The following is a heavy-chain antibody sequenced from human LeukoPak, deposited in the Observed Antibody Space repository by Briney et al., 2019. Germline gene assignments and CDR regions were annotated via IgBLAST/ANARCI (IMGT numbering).Heavy chain of an antibody. CDR2: ISNKRDRYTT. J-gene: IGHJ3*02. V-gene: IGHV3-72*01. CDR1: GFTFSDYY. D-gene: IGHD1-26*01. CDR3: TRGYSGVHVYTFDI. Sequence: GGSLRLSCAASGFTFSDYYIDWVCQAPGKGLEWVGRISNKRDRYTTEYATSVKGRFTISGDDSKNSLYLQMNSLRTEDAAMYYCTRGYSGVHVYTFDIWGQGTMVTVSS.